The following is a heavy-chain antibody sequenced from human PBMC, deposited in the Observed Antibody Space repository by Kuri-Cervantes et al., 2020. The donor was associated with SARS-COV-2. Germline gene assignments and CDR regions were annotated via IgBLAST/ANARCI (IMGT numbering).Heavy chain of an antibody. J-gene: IGHJ4*02. Sequence: WVRQAPGKGLEWIGSIYYSGSTYYNPSLKSRVTILVDTSKNQFSLKLSSVTAADTAVYYCARGAYCSSTSCYNENYFDYWGQGTLVTVSS. CDR2: IYYSGST. V-gene: IGHV4-39*07. D-gene: IGHD2-2*02. CDR3: ARGAYCSSTSCYNENYFDY.